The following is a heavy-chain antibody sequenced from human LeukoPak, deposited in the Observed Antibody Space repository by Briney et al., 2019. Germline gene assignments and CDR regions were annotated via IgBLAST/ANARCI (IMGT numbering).Heavy chain of an antibody. Sequence: ASVKVSCKASGYTFTSYAMNWVRQAPGQGLEWMGWINTNTGNPTYAQGFTGRFVFSLDTSVSTAYLQISSLKAEDTAVYYCARDLYHCSSTSCYRDWFDPWGQGTLVTVSS. V-gene: IGHV7-4-1*02. CDR3: ARDLYHCSSTSCYRDWFDP. J-gene: IGHJ5*02. CDR2: INTNTGNP. CDR1: GYTFTSYA. D-gene: IGHD2-2*01.